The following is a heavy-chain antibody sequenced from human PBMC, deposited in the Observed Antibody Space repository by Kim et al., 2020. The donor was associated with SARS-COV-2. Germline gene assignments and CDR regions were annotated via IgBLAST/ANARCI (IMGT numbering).Heavy chain of an antibody. J-gene: IGHJ4*02. V-gene: IGHV4-59*12. D-gene: IGHD3-10*01. CDR1: GGSINTYY. Sequence: SETLSLTCTVSGGSINTYYWNWIRQPPGKGLEWIGFIYYSGITKYNPSLKNRLTISRDTSKNNFELKLTSVTAADTAVYYCATFGSSYGSGTYFDYWGQGVLVTVYS. CDR3: ATFGSSYGSGTYFDY. CDR2: IYYSGIT.